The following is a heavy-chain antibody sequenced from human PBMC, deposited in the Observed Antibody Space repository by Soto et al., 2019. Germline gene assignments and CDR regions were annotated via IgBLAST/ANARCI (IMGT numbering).Heavy chain of an antibody. V-gene: IGHV3-23*01. Sequence: EVHLLESGGDVVQPGRSLRLSCAASGFTFSNYAMNWIRQAPGKGLEWLSSISANGRNAYYADSVKGRFTISRDRSKNTLDLQLDSLRVEDTAIYFCAIDLSSLGWLALGAPFDSWGQGTVVNVSS. CDR3: AIDLSSLGWLALGAPFDS. D-gene: IGHD3-22*01. CDR1: GFTFSNYA. J-gene: IGHJ4*02. CDR2: ISANGRNA.